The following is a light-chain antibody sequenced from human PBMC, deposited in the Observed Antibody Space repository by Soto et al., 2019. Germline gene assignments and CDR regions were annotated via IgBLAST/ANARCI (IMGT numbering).Light chain of an antibody. CDR3: QPYNNWPLT. CDR2: DIS. J-gene: IGKJ4*01. CDR1: QSVSSN. V-gene: IGKV3D-15*01. Sequence: EIVMTQSPATLSVSPGERATLSCRASQSVSSNLAWYQQKPGQAPRVLIYDISTRATGIPTRFSGSGSGTEFTLTISSLQSEDFAVYYCQPYNNWPLTFGGGTKVDIK.